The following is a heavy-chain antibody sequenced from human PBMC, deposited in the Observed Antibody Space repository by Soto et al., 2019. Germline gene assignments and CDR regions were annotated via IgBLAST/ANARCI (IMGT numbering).Heavy chain of an antibody. CDR1: GGSISSGGYY. Sequence: SETLSLTCTVSGGSISSGGYYWGWIRQHPGKGLEWIGYIYYSGSTYYNPSLKSRVTISVDTSKNQFSLKLSSVTVADTAVYYCAREKVRYGDYYYGMDVWGQGTTVTV. J-gene: IGHJ6*02. CDR3: AREKVRYGDYYYGMDV. V-gene: IGHV4-31*03. D-gene: IGHD4-17*01. CDR2: IYYSGST.